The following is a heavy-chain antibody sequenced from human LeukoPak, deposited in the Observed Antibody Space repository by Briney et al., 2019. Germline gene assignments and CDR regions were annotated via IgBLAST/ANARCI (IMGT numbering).Heavy chain of an antibody. Sequence: GGYLRLSCAASGFTFSSYEMNWVRQAPGKGPEWVSFISSSGSSIYYADSVKGRFTISRDNAKNSLYLQMNSLRAEDTALYYCARGGVSGDYWGHGALVTVSS. CDR2: ISSSGSSI. J-gene: IGHJ4*01. CDR1: GFTFSSYE. V-gene: IGHV3-48*03. D-gene: IGHD6-13*01. CDR3: ARGGVSGDY.